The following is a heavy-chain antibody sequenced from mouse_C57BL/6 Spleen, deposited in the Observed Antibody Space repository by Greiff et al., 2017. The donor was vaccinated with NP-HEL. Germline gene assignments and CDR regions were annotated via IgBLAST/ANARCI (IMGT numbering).Heavy chain of an antibody. CDR2: IYPRSGNT. V-gene: IGHV1-81*01. CDR1: GYTFTSYG. J-gene: IGHJ3*01. Sequence: VKLMESGAELARPGASVKLSCKASGYTFTSYGISWVKQRTGQGLEWIGEIYPRSGNTYYNEKFKGKATLTADKSSSTAYMELRSLTSEDSAVYFCARRGGDASWFAYWGQGTLVTVSA. D-gene: IGHD3-3*01. CDR3: ARRGGDASWFAY.